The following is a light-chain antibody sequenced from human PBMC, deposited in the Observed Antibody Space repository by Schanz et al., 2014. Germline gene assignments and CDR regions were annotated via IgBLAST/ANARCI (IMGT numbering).Light chain of an antibody. V-gene: IGKV3-20*01. CDR1: QSVRSTY. J-gene: IGKJ1*01. CDR3: QQYGDSPWT. Sequence: EIVLTQSPGTLSLSPGERATFSCRASQSVRSTYFAWYQHIPGQAPRLLIHDVSKRASGIADRFSGSGSGAEYTLIISSLQPQEDGVYYCQQYGDSPWTFGQGTKVEMK. CDR2: DVS.